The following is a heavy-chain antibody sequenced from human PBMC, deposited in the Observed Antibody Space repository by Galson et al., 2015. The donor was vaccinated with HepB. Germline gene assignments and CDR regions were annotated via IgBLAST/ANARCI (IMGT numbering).Heavy chain of an antibody. J-gene: IGHJ4*02. CDR2: IKSKTDGGTE. CDR1: GFTFNNAW. V-gene: IGHV3-15*01. D-gene: IGHD3-22*01. CDR3: TTTNSRMYYYDNSGYYHRKDFDY. Sequence: SLRLSCAASGFTFNNAWMTWVRQAPGKGLEWVGRIKSKTDGGTEDYAAPVKGRFSISRLDSRNTLYLQMNSLKTEDTAVYYCTTTNSRMYYYDNSGYYHRKDFDYWGQGTLVTVSS.